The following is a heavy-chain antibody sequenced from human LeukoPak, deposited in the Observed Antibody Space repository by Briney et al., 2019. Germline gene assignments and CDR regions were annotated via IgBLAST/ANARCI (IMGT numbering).Heavy chain of an antibody. V-gene: IGHV4-31*03. J-gene: IGHJ4*02. D-gene: IGHD3-10*01. Sequence: SQTLSLTCTVSGGSISSGGYYWSWIRQHPGKRLEWIVYIYYSGSTYYNPSLKSRVTISVDTSKNQFSLKLSAVTAADTAVYYCASPYGSGSYYNVYWGQGTLVTVSS. CDR3: ASPYGSGSYYNVY. CDR2: IYYSGST. CDR1: GGSISSGGYY.